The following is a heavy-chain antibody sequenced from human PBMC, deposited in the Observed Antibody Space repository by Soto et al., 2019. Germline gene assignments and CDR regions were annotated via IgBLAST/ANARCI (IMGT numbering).Heavy chain of an antibody. J-gene: IGHJ4*02. CDR3: AKDRPRRTSGYFFDY. V-gene: IGHV3-23*01. CDR1: GFTFSTYA. CDR2: VSASGLNT. D-gene: IGHD1-1*01. Sequence: EVQLLESGGKLVQPGGSLTLSCAASGFTFSTYAMAWVRQAPGKGLEWVSGVSASGLNTDYADPVKGRFYISRDNSKNTVSLHMNSLRAEDTALYYGAKDRPRRTSGYFFDYGGQGTPVTVSS.